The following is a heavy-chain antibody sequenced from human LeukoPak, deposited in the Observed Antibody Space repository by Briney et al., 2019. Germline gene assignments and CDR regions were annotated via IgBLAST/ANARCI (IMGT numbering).Heavy chain of an antibody. CDR3: AKDRRYGSGSHNAFDI. CDR2: ISTSGST. D-gene: IGHD3-10*01. Sequence: TSETLSLTCTVSGGSISSGSYYWSWIRQPAGKGLEWIGRISTSGSTNYNPSLKSRVTISVHTSKNQFSLNLTSVTAADTALYYCAKDRRYGSGSHNAFDIWGQGTMVTVSS. V-gene: IGHV4-61*02. CDR1: GGSISSGSYY. J-gene: IGHJ3*02.